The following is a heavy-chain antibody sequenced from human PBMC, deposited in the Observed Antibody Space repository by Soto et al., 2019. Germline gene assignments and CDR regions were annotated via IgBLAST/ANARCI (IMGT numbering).Heavy chain of an antibody. Sequence: GGSLRLSCAASGFTFSSYAMTWVRQAPGKGLEWVSAISGSGGSTYYADSVKGRFTISRDNSKNTVYLQMNSLRAEDTAVYFCAKTRGIDGSYYDYWGQGALVTVSS. CDR3: AKTRGIDGSYYDY. D-gene: IGHD1-26*01. CDR2: ISGSGGST. J-gene: IGHJ4*02. CDR1: GFTFSSYA. V-gene: IGHV3-23*01.